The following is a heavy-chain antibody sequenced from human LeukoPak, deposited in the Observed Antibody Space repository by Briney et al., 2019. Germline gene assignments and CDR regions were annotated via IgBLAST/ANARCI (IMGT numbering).Heavy chain of an antibody. CDR2: IWYDGSNK. V-gene: IGHV3-33*01. CDR1: GFIFSSYG. CDR3: ARDYVVNYFDY. J-gene: IGHJ4*02. Sequence: TGRSLRLSCAASGFIFSSYGMHWVRQAPGKGLEWVAVIWYDGSNKYYAGSVKGRFTISRDNSKNTLYLQMNSLRAEDTAVYYCARDYVVNYFDYWGQGTLVTVSS. D-gene: IGHD3-16*01.